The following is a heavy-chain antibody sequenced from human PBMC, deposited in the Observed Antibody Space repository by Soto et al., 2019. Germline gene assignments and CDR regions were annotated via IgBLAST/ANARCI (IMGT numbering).Heavy chain of an antibody. CDR3: ARTRVLATPHDY. J-gene: IGHJ4*02. V-gene: IGHV4-30-2*01. D-gene: IGHD3-10*01. CDR1: GGSISSGGYS. CDR2: INHSGST. Sequence: SETLSLTCAVSGGSISSGGYSWSWIRQPPGKGLEWIGHINHSGSTYYNPSLKSRVTISVDTSKNQFSLKLSSVTAADTAVYYCARTRVLATPHDYWGQGTLVTVSS.